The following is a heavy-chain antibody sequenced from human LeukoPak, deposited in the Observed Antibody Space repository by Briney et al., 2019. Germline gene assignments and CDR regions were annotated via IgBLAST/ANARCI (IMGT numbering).Heavy chain of an antibody. J-gene: IGHJ4*02. CDR3: AREGYSRSYYSFDY. D-gene: IGHD1-26*01. V-gene: IGHV4-61*08. Sequence: SETLSLTCSVSGGSVSSGGNYWSWIRQPPGKGLEWIGYLYYSGSTNYNPSLKSRVTISVDTSKNQFSLKLSSVTAADTAVYYCAREGYSRSYYSFDYWGQGTLVTVSS. CDR1: GGSVSSGGNY. CDR2: LYYSGST.